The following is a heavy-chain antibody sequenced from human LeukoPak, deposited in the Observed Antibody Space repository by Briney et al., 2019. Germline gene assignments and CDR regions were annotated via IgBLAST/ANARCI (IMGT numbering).Heavy chain of an antibody. CDR3: ARSSSWLDAFDI. D-gene: IGHD6-6*01. CDR2: VSYDGGSK. J-gene: IGHJ3*02. Sequence: GGSLRLSCVGSGFTFENYAMTWVRQGPGKGLEWVALVSYDGGSKYYADSVKGRITISRDNSKNTLHLQMNSLRAEDTAVYYCARSSSWLDAFDIWGQGTMVTVSS. CDR1: GFTFENYA. V-gene: IGHV3-30-3*01.